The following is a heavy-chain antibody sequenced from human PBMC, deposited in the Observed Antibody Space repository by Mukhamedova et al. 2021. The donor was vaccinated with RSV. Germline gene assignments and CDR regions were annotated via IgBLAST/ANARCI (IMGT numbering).Heavy chain of an antibody. V-gene: IGHV3-30*04. Sequence: SSYAMHWVRQAPGKGLEWVAVISYDGSNKYYADSVKGRFTISRDNSKNTLYLQMNSLRAEDTAVYYCARGRLRYSHFDYWGQGNL. D-gene: IGHD6-13*01. CDR3: ARGRLRYSHFDY. CDR2: ISYDGSNK. J-gene: IGHJ4*02. CDR1: SSYA.